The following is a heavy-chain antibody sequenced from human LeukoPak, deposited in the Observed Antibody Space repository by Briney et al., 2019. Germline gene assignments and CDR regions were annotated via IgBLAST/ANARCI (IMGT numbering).Heavy chain of an antibody. D-gene: IGHD6-13*01. J-gene: IGHJ6*04. CDR3: ASRSWYSSSWYPRMDV. CDR1: GVSISSSSYY. Sequence: SEPLSLTCTVSGVSISSSSYYWGRIRQPPGKGLEWIGSIYYSGITYYNPSLKRRVTISVDTSNNQFFLKLSSVTAEDTAVYYGASRSWYSSSWYPRMDVWGKGTKVADCS. V-gene: IGHV4-39*07. CDR2: IYYSGIT.